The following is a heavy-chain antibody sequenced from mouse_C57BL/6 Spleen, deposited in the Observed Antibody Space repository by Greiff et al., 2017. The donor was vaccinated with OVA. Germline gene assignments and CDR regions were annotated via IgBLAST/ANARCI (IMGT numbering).Heavy chain of an antibody. J-gene: IGHJ1*03. V-gene: IGHV1-36*01. CDR2: VYPYNGGT. CDR1: GFTFTDYY. CDR3: ARIDYYGSSYVGYFDV. Sequence: EVQLQQSGPVLVKPGPSVKISCKASGFTFTDYYMHWVKQSHGKSLEWIGLVYPYNGGTSYNQKFKGKATLTVDTSSSTAYMELNSLTSEDSAVYYCARIDYYGSSYVGYFDVWGTGTTVTVSS. D-gene: IGHD1-1*01.